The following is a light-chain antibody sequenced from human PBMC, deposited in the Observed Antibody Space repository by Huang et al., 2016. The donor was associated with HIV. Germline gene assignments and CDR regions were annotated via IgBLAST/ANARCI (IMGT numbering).Light chain of an antibody. CDR2: DAS. CDR3: QQRVNGLT. Sequence: EIVLTQSPATLSFFPGQRVSLSCRASQNINTHLVWYQQRPGQPPRLLIYDASSRVPGVAARVSGSGSGTDFTLTISSLESEDFATYYCQQRVNGLTFGGGTKV. V-gene: IGKV3-11*01. J-gene: IGKJ4*01. CDR1: QNINTH.